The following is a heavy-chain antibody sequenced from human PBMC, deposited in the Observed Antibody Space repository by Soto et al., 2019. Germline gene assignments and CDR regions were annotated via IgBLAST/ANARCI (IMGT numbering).Heavy chain of an antibody. V-gene: IGHV4-39*01. D-gene: IGHD3-22*01. CDR2: IYYSGST. CDR1: GDSISSSSYY. CDR3: ARGENTYYYDSSGLH. Sequence: SETLSLTCTVSGDSISSSSYYWGWIRQPPGKGLEWIGSIYYSGSTYYNPSLKSRVTISVDTSKNQFSLKLSSVTAADTAVCYCARGENTYYYDSSGLHWGQGTLVTVSS. J-gene: IGHJ4*02.